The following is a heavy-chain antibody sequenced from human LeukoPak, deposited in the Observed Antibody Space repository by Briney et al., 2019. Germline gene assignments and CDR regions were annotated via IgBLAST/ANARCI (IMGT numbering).Heavy chain of an antibody. D-gene: IGHD3-22*01. J-gene: IGHJ4*02. CDR1: NYSISSGYY. V-gene: IGHV4-38-2*01. Sequence: SETLSLTCAVSNYSISSGYYWGWIRQPPGKGLEWIGGTHHSGSTNYKPSLRSRVTISIDTSKNQFSLRLSSVTAADTAVYFCAILRGLSYDSGGYSDYWGQGTLVTVSS. CDR3: AILRGLSYDSGGYSDY. CDR2: THHSGST.